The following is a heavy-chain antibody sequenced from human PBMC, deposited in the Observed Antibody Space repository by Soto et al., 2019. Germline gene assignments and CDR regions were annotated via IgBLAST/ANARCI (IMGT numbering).Heavy chain of an antibody. D-gene: IGHD2-21*02. CDR3: AREGPIYCGGDCYSP. J-gene: IGHJ5*02. CDR2: VYYTGST. CDR1: GGSIRSYY. V-gene: IGHV4-59*01. Sequence: QVQLQESGPGLVKPSETLSLTCTVSGGSIRSYYWTWIRQPPGKGLEWIGYVYYTGSTTYNPSLKSRVTISVDTSRNQCSLKLNSVTAADTAIYYCAREGPIYCGGDCYSPWGQGMLVTVSA.